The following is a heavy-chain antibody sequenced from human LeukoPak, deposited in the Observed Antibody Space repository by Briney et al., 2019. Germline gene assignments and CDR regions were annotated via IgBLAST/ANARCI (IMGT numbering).Heavy chain of an antibody. CDR3: ARAHGYDSSGYSEAYFDY. CDR2: ISAYNGNT. V-gene: IGHV1-18*01. J-gene: IGHJ4*02. CDR1: GYTFTTYG. Sequence: ASVKVSCKASGYTFTTYGISWVRQAPGQGLEWMGWISAYNGNTNYAQKLQGRVTMTTGTSTSTAYMELRSLTSDDTAVYYCARAHGYDSSGYSEAYFDYWGQGTLVTVSS. D-gene: IGHD3-22*01.